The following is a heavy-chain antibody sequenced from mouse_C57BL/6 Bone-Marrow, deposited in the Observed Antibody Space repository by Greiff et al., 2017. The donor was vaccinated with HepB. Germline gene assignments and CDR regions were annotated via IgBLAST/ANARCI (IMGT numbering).Heavy chain of an antibody. Sequence: EVQVVESGGGLVKPGGSLKLSCAASGFTFSDYGMHWVRQAPEKGLEWVAYISSGSSTIYYADTVKGRFTISRDNAKNTLFLQMTSLRSEDTAMYYCARRDPSTVVARYAMDYWGQGTSVTVSS. CDR2: ISSGSSTI. V-gene: IGHV5-17*01. J-gene: IGHJ4*01. CDR3: ARRDPSTVVARYAMDY. CDR1: GFTFSDYG. D-gene: IGHD1-1*01.